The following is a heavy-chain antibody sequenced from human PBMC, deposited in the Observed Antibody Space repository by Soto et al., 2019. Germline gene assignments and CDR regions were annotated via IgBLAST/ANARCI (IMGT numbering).Heavy chain of an antibody. CDR2: ISSSSSYI. D-gene: IGHD1-1*01. J-gene: IGHJ6*02. Sequence: GGSLRVSCAASGVTRSSYSMNWVRQAPGKGLEWVSSISSSSSYIYYADSVKGRFTISRDNAKNSLYLQMNSLRAEDTAVYYCARDKGGVENDDYYYYGMDVWGQGSAVTVSS. CDR1: GVTRSSYS. CDR3: ARDKGGVENDDYYYYGMDV. V-gene: IGHV3-21*01.